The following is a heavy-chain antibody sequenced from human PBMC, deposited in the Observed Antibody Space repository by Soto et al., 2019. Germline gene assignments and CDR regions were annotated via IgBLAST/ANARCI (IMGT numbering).Heavy chain of an antibody. D-gene: IGHD3-10*01. CDR3: ARDRDYGMDV. J-gene: IGHJ6*02. V-gene: IGHV3-74*01. CDR1: VFTFTTSW. Sequence: EVQLVESGGGLVQPGGSLRLSCAASVFTFTTSWMHWVRQAPEKGLVWVSHINSDGSTTTYADSVRGRFTISRDNAKNTLYLQMNSLRVEDTAVYYCARDRDYGMDVWGQGTTVIVSS. CDR2: INSDGSTT.